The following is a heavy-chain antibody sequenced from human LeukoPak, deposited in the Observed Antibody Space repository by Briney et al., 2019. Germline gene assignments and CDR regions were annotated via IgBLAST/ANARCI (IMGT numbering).Heavy chain of an antibody. J-gene: IGHJ3*01. V-gene: IGHV1-69*13. CDR3: AREGIAAAGWGGINSFDV. CDR2: IIPMFGST. Sequence: ASVKVSCKAFGGTFSSYAISWVRQAPGQGLEWMGGIIPMFGSTNYAQKFQGRVTTTADESTGTAYMELSSQRSEDTAVYYCAREGIAAAGWGGINSFDVWGQGTMVTVSS. CDR1: GGTFSSYA. D-gene: IGHD6-13*01.